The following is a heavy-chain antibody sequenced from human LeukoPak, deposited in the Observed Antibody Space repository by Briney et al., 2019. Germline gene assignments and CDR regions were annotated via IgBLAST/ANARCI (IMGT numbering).Heavy chain of an antibody. CDR3: ARGTLEVADRNFDY. Sequence: PSETLSLTCAVSDGSISSSNWWTLVRQPPGKGLEWIGEIYHSGSTNYNPSLKSRVTISVDKSKNQFSLNLSSVTAADTAVYYCARGTLEVADRNFDYWGQGTLVTVSS. J-gene: IGHJ4*02. V-gene: IGHV4-4*02. CDR2: IYHSGST. D-gene: IGHD6-19*01. CDR1: DGSISSSNW.